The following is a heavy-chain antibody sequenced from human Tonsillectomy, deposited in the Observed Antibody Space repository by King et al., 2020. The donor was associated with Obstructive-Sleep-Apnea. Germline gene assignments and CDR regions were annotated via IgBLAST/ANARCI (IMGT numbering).Heavy chain of an antibody. J-gene: IGHJ1*01. D-gene: IGHD6-19*01. CDR3: ARGRSGWSEYFQH. Sequence: QLQESGPGLVKPSETLSLTCSVSGHSISSGYYWGWLRKSPGKGLEWIGGIYYSGRTYSNPSLKRRVTISVDTSENQVSLKLSSVTAADTAVYYCARGRSGWSEYFQHWGQGTLVTVSS. CDR1: GHSISSGYY. CDR2: IYYSGRT. V-gene: IGHV4-38-2*02.